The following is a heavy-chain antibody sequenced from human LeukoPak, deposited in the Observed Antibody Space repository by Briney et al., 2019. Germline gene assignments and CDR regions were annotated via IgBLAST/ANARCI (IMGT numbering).Heavy chain of an antibody. D-gene: IGHD3-3*01. V-gene: IGHV3-66*01. CDR2: IYSGGST. Sequence: PGGSLRLSCAASEFSVGSNYMTWVRQAPGKGLEWVSLIYSGGSTYYADSVKGRFTISRDNAKNSLYLQMNSLRAEDTAVYYCARFRHDFWSVPITLSLDYWGQGTLVTVSS. CDR3: ARFRHDFWSVPITLSLDY. CDR1: EFSVGSNY. J-gene: IGHJ4*02.